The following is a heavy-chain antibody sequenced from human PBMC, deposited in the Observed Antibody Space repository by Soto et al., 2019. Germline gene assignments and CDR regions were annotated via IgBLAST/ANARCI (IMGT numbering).Heavy chain of an antibody. Sequence: PGGSLRLSCTASGFTFISYAMSWVRQAPGKGLEWVSAISGSGGSTYYADSVKGRFTISRDNSKNTLYLQMNSLRAEDTAVYYCAYSSTPFDYWGQGTLVTVSS. V-gene: IGHV3-23*01. J-gene: IGHJ4*02. D-gene: IGHD6-13*01. CDR3: AYSSTPFDY. CDR1: GFTFISYA. CDR2: ISGSGGST.